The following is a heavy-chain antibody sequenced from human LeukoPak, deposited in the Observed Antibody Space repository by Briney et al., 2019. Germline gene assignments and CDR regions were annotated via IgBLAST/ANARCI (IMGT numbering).Heavy chain of an antibody. J-gene: IGHJ6*02. CDR3: TRELGPGRRVVTPKLAGMDV. CDR1: GFTFSSYE. D-gene: IGHD4-23*01. CDR2: ISSSGSTI. Sequence: PGGSLRLSCAASGFTFSSYEMNWVRQAPGKGLEWVSYISSSGSTIYYADSVKGRFTISRDNAKNSLYLQMNNLRAEDSAVYYCTRELGPGRRVVTPKLAGMDVWGQGTTVTVSS. V-gene: IGHV3-48*03.